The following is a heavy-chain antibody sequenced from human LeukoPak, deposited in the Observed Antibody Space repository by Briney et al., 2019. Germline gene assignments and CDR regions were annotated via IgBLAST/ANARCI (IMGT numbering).Heavy chain of an antibody. V-gene: IGHV3-30-3*01. J-gene: IGHJ4*02. D-gene: IGHD3-16*01. CDR1: GFTFNSYA. CDR2: ISYDGSNK. Sequence: GGSLRLSCAASGFTFNSYAMHWVRRPPGKGLEWVAVISYDGSNKLYADSVKGRFTISRDSSKNTLYLQMNSLRAEDTALYYCARDISWGSTIDYWGQGTLVTVSS. CDR3: ARDISWGSTIDY.